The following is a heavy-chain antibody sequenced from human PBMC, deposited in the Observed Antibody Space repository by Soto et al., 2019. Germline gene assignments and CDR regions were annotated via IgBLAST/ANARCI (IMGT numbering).Heavy chain of an antibody. V-gene: IGHV4-39*01. J-gene: IGHJ4*02. CDR3: AKKSDALGSKPPDY. Sequence: QLQLQESGPGLVRPSETLSLTCAVSGGSISSSTSYWGWIRQPPGKGLEWIGSIDYRGSTYYNPSLKSLVPISVDTSKNQFSLKLTSVTAADTAVCYCAKKSDALGSKPPDYWGQGTLVTVAS. CDR1: GGSISSSTSY. D-gene: IGHD2-15*01. CDR2: IDYRGST.